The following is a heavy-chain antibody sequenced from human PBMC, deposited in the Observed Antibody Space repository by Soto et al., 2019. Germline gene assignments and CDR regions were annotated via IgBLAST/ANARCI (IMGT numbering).Heavy chain of an antibody. CDR3: ARGYDSSGYLFDY. CDR2: ISSSSSYI. J-gene: IGHJ4*02. D-gene: IGHD3-22*01. Sequence: EVQLVESGGGLVKPGGSLRLSCAASGFTFSSYSMNWVRQAPGKGLEWVSSISSSSSYIYYADSVKGRFTISRDNAKNSLYLQMNSPRAEDTAVYYCARGYDSSGYLFDYWGQGTLVTVSS. CDR1: GFTFSSYS. V-gene: IGHV3-21*01.